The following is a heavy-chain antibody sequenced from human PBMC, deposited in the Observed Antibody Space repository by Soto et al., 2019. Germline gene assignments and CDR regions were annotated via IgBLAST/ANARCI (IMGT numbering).Heavy chain of an antibody. V-gene: IGHV4-59*01. D-gene: IGHD6-19*01. CDR3: ARLKAVAGTSDWFDP. CDR2: IYSGST. J-gene: IGHJ5*02. Sequence: SETLSLTCTVSGGSISSYYWSWIRQPPGKGLEWIGYIYSGSTNYNPSLRSRIIILADVSRNQFSLKLNSVTAADTAVYYCARLKAVAGTSDWFDPWGQGTLVTVSS. CDR1: GGSISSYY.